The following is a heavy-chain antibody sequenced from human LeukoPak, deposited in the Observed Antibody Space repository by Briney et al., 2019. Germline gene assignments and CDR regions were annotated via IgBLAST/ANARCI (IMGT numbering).Heavy chain of an antibody. J-gene: IGHJ6*03. Sequence: SETLSLTCTVSGYSISSGYYWGWIRQPPGKGLEWIGSIYHSGSTYYNPSLKSRVTISVDTSKNQFSLKLSSVTAADTAVYYCASAHTVADYYYYYYMDVWGKGTTVTVSS. V-gene: IGHV4-38-2*02. CDR3: ASAHTVADYYYYYYMDV. CDR2: IYHSGST. D-gene: IGHD4-11*01. CDR1: GYSISSGYY.